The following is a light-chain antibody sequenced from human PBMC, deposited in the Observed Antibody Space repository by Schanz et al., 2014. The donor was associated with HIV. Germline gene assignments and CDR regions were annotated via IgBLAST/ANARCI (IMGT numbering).Light chain of an antibody. CDR1: QSVSSSY. V-gene: IGKV3-20*01. CDR3: HHYGDSRGT. J-gene: IGKJ4*02. Sequence: EIVLTQSPGTLSLSPGERATLSCRASQSVSSSYLAWYQQKPGQAPRLLIYGASSRATGIPDRFSGSGSGTDFTLTISRLEPEDFAVYYCHHYGDSRGTFGGGTKVEIK. CDR2: GAS.